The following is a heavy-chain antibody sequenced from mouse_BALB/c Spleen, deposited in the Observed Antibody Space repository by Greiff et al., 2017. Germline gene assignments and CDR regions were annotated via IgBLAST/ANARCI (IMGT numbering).Heavy chain of an antibody. V-gene: IGHV1-87*01. CDR1: GYTFTSYW. CDR3: ARWDGNYAY. Sequence: QVHVKQSGAELARPGASVKLSCKASGYTFTSYWMQWVKQRPGQGLEWIGAIYPGDGDTRYTQKFKGKATLTADKSSSTAYMQLSSLASEDSAVYYCARWDGNYAYWGQGTLVTVAA. J-gene: IGHJ3*01. D-gene: IGHD2-1*01. CDR2: IYPGDGDT.